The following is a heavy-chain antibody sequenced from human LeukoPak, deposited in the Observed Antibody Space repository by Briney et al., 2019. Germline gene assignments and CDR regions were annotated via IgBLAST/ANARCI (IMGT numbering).Heavy chain of an antibody. J-gene: IGHJ6*04. CDR1: GGSVSSGSYY. CDR3: ARDRVTYSSRKILGYSGMDV. Sequence: SEALSLTCTVSGGSVSSGSYYWSWIRPPPGKGREWLGYLYYSGSNNYNPSIKSRVTISVDTTKHQFSLKLSSVTAADTAVYYCARDRVTYSSRKILGYSGMDVWGKGTTVTVSS. V-gene: IGHV4-61*01. D-gene: IGHD6-13*01. CDR2: LYYSGSN.